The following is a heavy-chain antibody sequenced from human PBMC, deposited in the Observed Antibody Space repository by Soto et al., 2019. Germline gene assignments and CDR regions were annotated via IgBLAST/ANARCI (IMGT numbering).Heavy chain of an antibody. D-gene: IGHD1-26*01. CDR2: ISPYTGKT. V-gene: IGHV1-18*04. CDR3: ARLGWELLSGRRYFDY. Sequence: QVLLVQSGSEVKKPGASMKVSCQTSGYTFSDFALTWVRQVPDKGLEWLGWISPYTGKTNYAQRVHDRVALTTDTSTGTAYLELRSPTYYDTAVYYCARLGWELLSGRRYFDYWGQGTLVTVSS. CDR1: GYTFSDFA. J-gene: IGHJ4*02.